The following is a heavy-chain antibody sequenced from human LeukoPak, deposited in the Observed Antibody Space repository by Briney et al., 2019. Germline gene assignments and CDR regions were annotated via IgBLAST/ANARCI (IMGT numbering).Heavy chain of an antibody. CDR2: IYYSGST. Sequence: SETLSLTCTVSGGSISSSSYYWGWIRQPPGKGLEWIGSIYYSGSTYYNPSLKSRVTISVDTSKNQFSLKLSSVTAADTAVYYCARGLNVGATPRRYFDLWGRGTLVTVSS. CDR3: ARGLNVGATPRRYFDL. J-gene: IGHJ2*01. V-gene: IGHV4-39*01. CDR1: GGSISSSSYY. D-gene: IGHD1-26*01.